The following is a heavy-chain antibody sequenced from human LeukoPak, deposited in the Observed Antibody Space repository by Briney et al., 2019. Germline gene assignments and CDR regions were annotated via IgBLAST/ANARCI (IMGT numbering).Heavy chain of an antibody. Sequence: ASVKVSCKASGYTFTSYYLHWVRQAPGQGLEWMGIINPSDGSASYAQKFQGRVTMHRDTSTSTVYMELSSLRSEDTAVYYCARLLNYYDSSGYYQYYFDYWGQGTLVTVSS. CDR2: INPSDGSA. V-gene: IGHV1-46*01. J-gene: IGHJ4*02. CDR1: GYTFTSYY. D-gene: IGHD3-22*01. CDR3: ARLLNYYDSSGYYQYYFDY.